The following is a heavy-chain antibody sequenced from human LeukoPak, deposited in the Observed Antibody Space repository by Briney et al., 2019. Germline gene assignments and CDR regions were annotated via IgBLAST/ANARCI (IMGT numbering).Heavy chain of an antibody. CDR3: AREVISSSWPHPDY. D-gene: IGHD6-13*01. Sequence: PGGSLRLSCAASGFTFSSYGMNWVRQAPGKGLEWVSSISSSSYIYYADSVKGRFTISRDNAKNSLYLQMNSLRAEDTAVYYCAREVISSSWPHPDYWGQGTLVTVSS. CDR2: ISSSSYI. J-gene: IGHJ4*02. V-gene: IGHV3-21*01. CDR1: GFTFSSYG.